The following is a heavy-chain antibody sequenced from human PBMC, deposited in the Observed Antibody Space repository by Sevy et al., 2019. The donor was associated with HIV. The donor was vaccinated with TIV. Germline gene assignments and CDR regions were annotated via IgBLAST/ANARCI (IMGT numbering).Heavy chain of an antibody. J-gene: IGHJ6*02. CDR3: TRVEGAADWGMDV. D-gene: IGHD1-26*01. Sequence: GGSLRLSCAASGFTVSSNYMSWVRQAPGKGLEWVSVIYSGGSTYYADSVKGRFTISRDNSKNTLYLQMNGLRAEDTAVYYCTRVEGAADWGMDVWGQGTTVTVSS. CDR2: IYSGGST. CDR1: GFTVSSNY. V-gene: IGHV3-53*01.